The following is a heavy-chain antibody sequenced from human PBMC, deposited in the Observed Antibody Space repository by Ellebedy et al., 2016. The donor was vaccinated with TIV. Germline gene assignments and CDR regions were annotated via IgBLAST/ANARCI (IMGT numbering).Heavy chain of an antibody. Sequence: GESLKISCAASGFTVSSNYMSWVRQAPGKGLEWVSVIYSGGSTYYADSVKGRFTISRDNSKNTLYLQMNSLRAEDTAVYYCARGVVVAATRKSLWGQGTLVTVSS. V-gene: IGHV3-66*01. CDR1: GFTVSSNY. J-gene: IGHJ4*02. D-gene: IGHD2-15*01. CDR2: IYSGGST. CDR3: ARGVVVAATRKSL.